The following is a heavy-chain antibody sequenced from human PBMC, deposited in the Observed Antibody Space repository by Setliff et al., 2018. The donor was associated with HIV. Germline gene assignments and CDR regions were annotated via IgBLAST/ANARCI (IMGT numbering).Heavy chain of an antibody. D-gene: IGHD6-19*01. Sequence: ASETLSLTCAVYGGSYSGYYWSWIRQPPGKGLEWIGEINHGGRANYNPSLKGRVAISEDTSKNQFSPNLISVTVADTAVYYCARVREGWLPYDAFEIWGLGTMVTVSS. V-gene: IGHV4-34*01. J-gene: IGHJ3*02. CDR3: ARVREGWLPYDAFEI. CDR1: GGSYSGYY. CDR2: INHGGRA.